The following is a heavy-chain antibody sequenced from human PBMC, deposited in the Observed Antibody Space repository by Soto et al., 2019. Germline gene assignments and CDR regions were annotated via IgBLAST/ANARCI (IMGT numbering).Heavy chain of an antibody. D-gene: IGHD6-13*01. V-gene: IGHV3-15*01. CDR1: GFTFSNAW. J-gene: IGHJ6*02. Sequence: GGSLRLSCAASGFTFSNAWMSWVRQAPGKGLEWVGRIKSKTDGGTTDYAAPVKGRFTISRDDSKNTLYLQMNSLKTEDTAVYYCTTPYSISLWGMDVWGQGXTVTVYS. CDR2: IKSKTDGGTT. CDR3: TTPYSISLWGMDV.